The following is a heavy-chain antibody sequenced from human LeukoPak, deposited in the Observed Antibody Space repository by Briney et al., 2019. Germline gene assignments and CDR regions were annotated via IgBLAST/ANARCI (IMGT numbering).Heavy chain of an antibody. CDR2: IRTTAEGAKYA. CDR1: GFSFTDYP. V-gene: IGHV3-48*02. CDR3: ATDQRYAFDY. D-gene: IGHD3-9*01. J-gene: IGHJ4*02. Sequence: GGALRLSCATSGFSFTDYPMNWVRQAPGKGLEWISNIRTTAEGAKYAYYADSVKGRVTISRDDGKNTLYLHMNSLRDDDTAVYYCATDQRYAFDYWGQGILVTVST.